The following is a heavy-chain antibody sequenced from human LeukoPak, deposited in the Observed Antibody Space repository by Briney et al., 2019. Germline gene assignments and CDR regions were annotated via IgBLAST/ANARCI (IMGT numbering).Heavy chain of an antibody. D-gene: IGHD3-10*01. V-gene: IGHV3-30*02. CDR2: IRYDGSNK. CDR1: GFTFSSYG. Sequence: GGSLRLSCAASGFTFSSYGMHWARQAPGKGLEWVAFIRYDGSNKYYADSVKGRFTISRDNSKNTLYLQMNSLRAEDTAVYYCAKGGQTMVRGVIPRRLREYYFDYWGQGTLVTVSS. CDR3: AKGGQTMVRGVIPRRLREYYFDY. J-gene: IGHJ4*02.